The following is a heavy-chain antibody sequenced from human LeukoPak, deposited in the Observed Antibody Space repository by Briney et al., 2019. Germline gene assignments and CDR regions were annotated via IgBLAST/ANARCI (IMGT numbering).Heavy chain of an antibody. CDR3: ARATTDYDILTGTDAFDI. J-gene: IGHJ3*02. V-gene: IGHV3-30-3*01. D-gene: IGHD3-9*01. CDR1: GFTFSTYG. CDR2: ISYDGSNK. Sequence: GGSLRLSCAASGFTFSTYGMFWVRQAPGKGLEWVAYISYDGSNKYYADSVKGRFTISRDNSKNTLYLQMNSLRAEDTAVYYCARATTDYDILTGTDAFDIWGQGTMVTVSS.